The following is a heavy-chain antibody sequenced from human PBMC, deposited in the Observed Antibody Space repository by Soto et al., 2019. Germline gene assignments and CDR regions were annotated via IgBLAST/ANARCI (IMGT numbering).Heavy chain of an antibody. Sequence: SETLSLTCTVSGGSISSYYWSWIRQPPGKGLGWIGYIYYSGSTNYNPSLTGRVTISVDTSKNQFSLKLSSVTAADTAVYYCARGYSSRYYYYGMDVWGQGTTVTVSS. J-gene: IGHJ6*02. CDR1: GGSISSYY. V-gene: IGHV4-59*01. CDR3: ARGYSSRYYYYGMDV. D-gene: IGHD6-13*01. CDR2: IYYSGST.